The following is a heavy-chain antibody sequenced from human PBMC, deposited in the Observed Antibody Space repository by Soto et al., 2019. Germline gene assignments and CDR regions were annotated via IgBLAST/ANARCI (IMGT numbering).Heavy chain of an antibody. V-gene: IGHV1-58*01. CDR2: IVVGSGNT. Sequence: ASVKVSCKASGSTFTSSAVQWVRQARGQRLEWIGWIVVGSGNTNYAQKFQERVTITRDMSTSTAYMELSSLRSEDTAVYYCAAHTHYYDSSGYYDYWGQGTLVTVSS. J-gene: IGHJ4*02. D-gene: IGHD3-22*01. CDR3: AAHTHYYDSSGYYDY. CDR1: GSTFTSSA.